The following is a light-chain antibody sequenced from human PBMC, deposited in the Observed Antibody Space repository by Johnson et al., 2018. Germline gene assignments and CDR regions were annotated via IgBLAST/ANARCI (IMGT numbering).Light chain of an antibody. CDR3: VTWDSSLRAGKV. CDR2: ENN. CDR1: SSNIGNNY. V-gene: IGLV1-51*02. J-gene: IGLJ1*01. Sequence: QSVLTQPPSVSAAPGQKVTISCSGSSSNIGNNYVSWYQQLPGTAPKLLIYENNKRPSGIPDRFSGSNSGTSATLGITGLQTGDEADYYYVTWDSSLRAGKVFGTGTKVTVL.